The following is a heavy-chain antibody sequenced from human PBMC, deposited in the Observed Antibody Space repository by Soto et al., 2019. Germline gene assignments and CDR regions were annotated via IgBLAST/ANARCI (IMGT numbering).Heavy chain of an antibody. CDR1: GGSISSYY. CDR2: IYYSGST. CDR3: AREGTTVDSYYYYGMDV. D-gene: IGHD1-1*01. V-gene: IGHV4-59*01. J-gene: IGHJ6*02. Sequence: QVQLQESGPGLVKPSETLSLTCTVSGGSISSYYWSWIRQPPGKGLEWIGYIYYSGSTNYNPSLKSRVTISVDTSKNQFSLKLSSVTAADTAVYYCAREGTTVDSYYYYGMDVWCQGTTVTVSS.